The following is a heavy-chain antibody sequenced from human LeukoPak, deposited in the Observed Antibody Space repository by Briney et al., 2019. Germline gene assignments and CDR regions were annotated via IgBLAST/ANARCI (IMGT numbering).Heavy chain of an antibody. Sequence: ASVKVSCKASGYTFTGYYIHWVRQAPGQGLEWMGWINPNSGGTTYAQKFRGRVTMTRDTSINTACMELTRLTSDDTALYYCARADFGNNWFDPWGQGTLVTVSS. V-gene: IGHV1-2*02. CDR2: INPNSGGT. D-gene: IGHD3-10*01. CDR3: ARADFGNNWFDP. J-gene: IGHJ5*02. CDR1: GYTFTGYY.